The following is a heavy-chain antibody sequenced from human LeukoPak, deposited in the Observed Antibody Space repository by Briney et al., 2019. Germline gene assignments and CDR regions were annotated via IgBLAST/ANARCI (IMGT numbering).Heavy chain of an antibody. CDR2: INWDGGST. Sequence: GGSLRLSCEDSGFTFGDYGMSWVRQAPGRGLEWVAGINWDGGSTFYADSVKGRFTISRDNAKNSLYLQMNSLSVEDTALYYCARDLSSNWYNFGYSGQGTLVTVSS. D-gene: IGHD6-13*01. CDR1: GFTFGDYG. J-gene: IGHJ4*02. CDR3: ARDLSSNWYNFGY. V-gene: IGHV3-20*04.